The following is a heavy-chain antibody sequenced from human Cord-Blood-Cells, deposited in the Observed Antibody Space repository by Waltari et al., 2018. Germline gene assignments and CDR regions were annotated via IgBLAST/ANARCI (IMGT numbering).Heavy chain of an antibody. CDR1: GYTFTSYG. D-gene: IGHD1-7*01. Sequence: QVQLVQSGAEVKKPGASVKVSCKASGYTFTSYGISWVRQAPGQGLEWMGRDSHYHGNTNTAQKLQGRATITTNTATGTAYVELRSLRSYDTAVYYCASEGPSITGTMAAFDIWGQGTMVTVSS. V-gene: IGHV1-18*04. CDR3: ASEGPSITGTMAAFDI. CDR2: DSHYHGNT. J-gene: IGHJ3*02.